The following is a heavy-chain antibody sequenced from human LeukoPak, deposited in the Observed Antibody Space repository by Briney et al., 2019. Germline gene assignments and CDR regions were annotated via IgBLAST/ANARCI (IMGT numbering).Heavy chain of an antibody. V-gene: IGHV4-4*07. CDR1: GGSISSYY. J-gene: IGHJ4*02. Sequence: SETLSLTCTVSGGSISSYYWSWIRQPAGKGLEWIGRIYTSGSTNYNPSLKSRVTMSVDTSKNQFSLKLSSVTAADTAVYYCARHELDSSGYGMGFDYWGQGTLVTVSS. CDR3: ARHELDSSGYGMGFDY. D-gene: IGHD3-22*01. CDR2: IYTSGST.